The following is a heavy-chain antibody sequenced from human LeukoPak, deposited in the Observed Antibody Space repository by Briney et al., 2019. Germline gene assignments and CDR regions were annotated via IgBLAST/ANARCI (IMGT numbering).Heavy chain of an antibody. D-gene: IGHD6-13*01. CDR3: ARGSSWYSSFDY. J-gene: IGHJ4*02. CDR2: IYHSGST. V-gene: IGHV4-30-2*01. Sequence: SETLSLTCAVSGGSIGSGGYSWSWIRQPPGKGLEWIGYIYHSGSTYYNPSLKSRVTISVDRSKNQFSLKLSSVTAADTAVYYCARGSSWYSSFDYWGQGTLVTVSS. CDR1: GGSIGSGGYS.